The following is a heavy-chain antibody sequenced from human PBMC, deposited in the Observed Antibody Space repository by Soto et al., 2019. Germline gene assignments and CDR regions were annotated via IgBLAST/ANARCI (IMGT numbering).Heavy chain of an antibody. CDR1: GFTFSSYA. CDR3: ARDGGSSSNIDY. J-gene: IGHJ4*02. D-gene: IGHD6-13*01. Sequence: QVQLVESGGGVVQPGRSLRLSCAASGFTFSSYAMHWVRQAPGKGLEWVAVISYDGSNKYYADSVKGGFTISRDNSKNTLYLQMYSLRAEDTAGYSCARDGGSSSNIDYWGQGTLVTVSS. CDR2: ISYDGSNK. V-gene: IGHV3-30-3*01.